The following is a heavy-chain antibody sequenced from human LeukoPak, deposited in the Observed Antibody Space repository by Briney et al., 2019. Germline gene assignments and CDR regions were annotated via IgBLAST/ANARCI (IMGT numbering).Heavy chain of an antibody. D-gene: IGHD3-10*01. J-gene: IGHJ4*02. CDR2: ISSDGKNK. CDR3: ARGGLWFGEYSSLDY. Sequence: PGGSLRLSCAASGFTFSTYAIHWVRRAPGKGLEWVALISSDGKNKHYADSVKGRFTISRDNSKNTLYLQMNSLRAEDTAVYYCARGGLWFGEYSSLDYWGQGTLVTVSS. V-gene: IGHV3-30*04. CDR1: GFTFSTYA.